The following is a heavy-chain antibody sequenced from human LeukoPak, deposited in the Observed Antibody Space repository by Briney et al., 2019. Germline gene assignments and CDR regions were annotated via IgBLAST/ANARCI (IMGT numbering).Heavy chain of an antibody. J-gene: IGHJ3*02. CDR2: INWNGGST. CDR3: ARGQNYYGSGSQTFDI. D-gene: IGHD3-10*01. CDR1: GFTFDDYG. V-gene: IGHV3-20*04. Sequence: GGSLRLSCAASGFTFDDYGMSWVRQAPGKGLEWVSGINWNGGSTGYADSVKGRFTISRDNAKKSLYLQGSSLRAEDTAWYYCARGQNYYGSGSQTFDIWGQGTMVTVSS.